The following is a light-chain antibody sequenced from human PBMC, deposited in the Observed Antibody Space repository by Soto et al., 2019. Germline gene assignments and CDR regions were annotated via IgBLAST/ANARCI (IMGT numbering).Light chain of an antibody. V-gene: IGKV3-11*01. Sequence: EIVFTQSPATLSLSPGERPTLSGRASQSVRSYLAWYQQTPGQAPRILIYDASNRDTGIPARFSGSGAGTECTRTISSLEPEDFEVYYCQQRSIWPITFGQGTRLEIK. CDR2: DAS. CDR3: QQRSIWPIT. CDR1: QSVRSY. J-gene: IGKJ5*01.